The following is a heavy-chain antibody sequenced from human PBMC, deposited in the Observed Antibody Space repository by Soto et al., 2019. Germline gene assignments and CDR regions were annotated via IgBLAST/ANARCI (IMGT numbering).Heavy chain of an antibody. J-gene: IGHJ6*02. Sequence: PGGSLRLSCAASGFTFSSYGMHWVRQAPGKGLEWVAVIWYDGSNKYYADSVKGRFTISRDNSKNTLYLQMNSLRAEDTAVYYCARDGVPIYYYYYGMDVWGQGTTVTVSS. CDR3: ARDGVPIYYYYYGMDV. CDR2: IWYDGSNK. D-gene: IGHD2-2*01. V-gene: IGHV3-33*01. CDR1: GFTFSSYG.